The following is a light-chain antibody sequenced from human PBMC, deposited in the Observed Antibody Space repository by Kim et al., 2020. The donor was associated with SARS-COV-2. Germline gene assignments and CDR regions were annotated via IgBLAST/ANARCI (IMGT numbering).Light chain of an antibody. V-gene: IGKV1-39*01. CDR3: QQSYTTPRT. CDR1: QSISNY. Sequence: DIQMTQSPSSLSASVGDRVTITCRASQSISNYVNWYQQKPGKAPKLLIYATSNLQNGVLSRFSGSGSGTDFTLSISSLQPEDFATYYCQQSYTTPRTFGQGTKVDIK. CDR2: ATS. J-gene: IGKJ1*01.